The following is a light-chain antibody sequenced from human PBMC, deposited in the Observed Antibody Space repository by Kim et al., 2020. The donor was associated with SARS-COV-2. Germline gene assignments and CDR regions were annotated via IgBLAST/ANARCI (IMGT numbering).Light chain of an antibody. Sequence: GQTVTISCSGGRSNIESNAVEWYQPVPGTAPKLLISTNNQRRSGVPDRFSASKSDTSASLAISGLQSEDGADYYCAAWDDRLDVYVIGTGTKVTVL. CDR3: AAWDDRLDVYV. V-gene: IGLV1-44*01. CDR2: TNN. CDR1: RSNIESNA. J-gene: IGLJ1*01.